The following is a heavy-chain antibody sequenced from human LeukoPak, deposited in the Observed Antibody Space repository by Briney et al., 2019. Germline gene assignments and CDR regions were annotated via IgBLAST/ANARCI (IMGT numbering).Heavy chain of an antibody. Sequence: GGSLRLSCAASGFTFSSYDMHWVRQATGKGLEWVSAIGTAGDTYYPGSVKGRFTISRENAKNSLYLQMNSLRAGDTAVYYCARARATGETDYWGQGTLVTVSS. D-gene: IGHD5-12*01. V-gene: IGHV3-13*01. J-gene: IGHJ4*02. CDR2: IGTAGDT. CDR1: GFTFSSYD. CDR3: ARARATGETDY.